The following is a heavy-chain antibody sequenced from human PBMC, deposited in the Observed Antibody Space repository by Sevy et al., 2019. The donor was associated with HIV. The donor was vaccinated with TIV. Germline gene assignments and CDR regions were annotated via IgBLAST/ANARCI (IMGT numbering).Heavy chain of an antibody. CDR1: GFSFSDYY. J-gene: IGHJ4*02. Sequence: GGSLRLSCTASGFSFSDYYMSWIRQAPGKGQEWISYISTSSGFTDYEDSVKGRFTISRDNAKNSLYLQMNSLRAEDTAVYFCARVRYNYGQKYFDYWGQGTLVTVSS. D-gene: IGHD5-18*01. CDR3: ARVRYNYGQKYFDY. V-gene: IGHV3-11*06. CDR2: ISTSSGFT.